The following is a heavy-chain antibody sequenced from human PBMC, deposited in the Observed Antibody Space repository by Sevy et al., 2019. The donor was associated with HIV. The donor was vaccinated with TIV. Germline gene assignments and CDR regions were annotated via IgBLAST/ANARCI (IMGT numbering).Heavy chain of an antibody. D-gene: IGHD1-26*01. V-gene: IGHV4-59*08. Sequence: SETLSLTCTVSGGSITSLYWNWIRQPPGKGLEWIANINYNGHINYNPSLMSRVIFSLDTSTNQFSLRRSSVTAADTAMYYCAGENAWGRGYSWGQGTLVTVSS. J-gene: IGHJ4*02. CDR3: AGENAWGRGYS. CDR2: INYNGHI. CDR1: GGSITSLY.